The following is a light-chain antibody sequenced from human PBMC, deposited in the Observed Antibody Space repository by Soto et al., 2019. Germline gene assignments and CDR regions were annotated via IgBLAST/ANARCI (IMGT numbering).Light chain of an antibody. Sequence: DIQMTQSPSSVSASVGDRVTITCRASQAISNYLAWYQQKPGEVPKVLIYAASTLQTGVPSRFSGSVSGTDFTLTIISLLPEDVATYYCQKYNSAPFTFGPGTKVDLK. CDR2: AAS. CDR1: QAISNY. J-gene: IGKJ3*01. V-gene: IGKV1-27*01. CDR3: QKYNSAPFT.